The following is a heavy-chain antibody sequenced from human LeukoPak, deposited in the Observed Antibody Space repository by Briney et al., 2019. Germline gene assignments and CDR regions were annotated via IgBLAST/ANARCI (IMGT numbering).Heavy chain of an antibody. D-gene: IGHD3-10*01. J-gene: IGHJ3*02. CDR3: ARGRGFGELLAFDI. CDR1: GGTFSGYY. Sequence: SETLSITCAVYGGTFSGYYWSWIRQPPGKGLEWIGEINHSGSTNYNPSLKSRVTISVDTSKNQFSLKLSSVTAADTAVYYCARGRGFGELLAFDIWGQGTMVTVSS. CDR2: INHSGST. V-gene: IGHV4-34*01.